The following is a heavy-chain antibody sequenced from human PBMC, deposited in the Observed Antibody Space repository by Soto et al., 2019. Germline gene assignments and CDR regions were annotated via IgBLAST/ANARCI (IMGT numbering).Heavy chain of an antibody. CDR2: IIPIFGTA. J-gene: IGHJ4*02. D-gene: IGHD3-22*01. CDR1: GGTFSSYA. V-gene: IGHV1-69*13. CDR3: ARASGYHYRLFDY. Sequence: ASVKVSCKASGGTFSSYAISWVLQAPGQGLEWMGGIIPIFGTANYAQKFQGRVTITADESTSTAYMELSSLRSEDTAVYYCARASGYHYRLFDYWGQGTLVTVSS.